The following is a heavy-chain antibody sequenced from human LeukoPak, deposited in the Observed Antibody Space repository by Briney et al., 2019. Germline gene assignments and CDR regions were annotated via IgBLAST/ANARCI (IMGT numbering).Heavy chain of an antibody. CDR1: GGSISSYY. CDR3: AGYSSSWYKAFDI. Sequence: ASETLSLTCTVSGGSISSYYWSRIRQPPGKGLEWIGYIYYSGSTNYNPSLKSRVTISVDTSKNQFSLKLSSVTAADTAVYYCAGYSSSWYKAFDIWGQGTMVTVSS. D-gene: IGHD6-13*01. CDR2: IYYSGST. J-gene: IGHJ3*02. V-gene: IGHV4-59*01.